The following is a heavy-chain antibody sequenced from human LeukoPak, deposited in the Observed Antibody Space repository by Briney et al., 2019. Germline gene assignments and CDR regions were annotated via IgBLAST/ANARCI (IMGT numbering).Heavy chain of an antibody. J-gene: IGHJ4*02. V-gene: IGHV3-21*01. CDR1: GFTLSSYS. D-gene: IGHD1-26*01. CDR2: IISGRRYI. CDR3: ERRIYSGTYEGGVYDY. Sequence: RGSLRLSCAASGFTLSSYSMNWVRQALGKGLEWVSSIISGRRYIYYADSGKGRFTISRDNAKNPLYLQMNSLRAEDTAVDYCERRIYSGTYEGGVYDYWGQGTLVTVSS.